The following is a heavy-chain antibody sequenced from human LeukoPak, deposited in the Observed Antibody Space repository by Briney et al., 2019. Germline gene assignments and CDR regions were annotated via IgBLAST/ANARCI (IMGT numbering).Heavy chain of an antibody. V-gene: IGHV3-21*01. Sequence: GGSLRLSCAASGFTFSSYAMNWVRQAPGRGLEWVSSISSSGRYIYQPDSVKGRFTISRDNAENSLYLQMNSLRAEDTAAYYCAKDLRYFDWLLSPFDYWGQGTLVTVSS. D-gene: IGHD3-9*01. J-gene: IGHJ4*02. CDR2: ISSSGRYI. CDR3: AKDLRYFDWLLSPFDY. CDR1: GFTFSSYA.